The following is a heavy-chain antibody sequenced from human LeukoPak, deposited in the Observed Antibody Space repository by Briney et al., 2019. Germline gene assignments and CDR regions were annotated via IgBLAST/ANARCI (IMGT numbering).Heavy chain of an antibody. CDR2: IYNSGST. J-gene: IGHJ5*02. Sequence: SETLSLTCAVSGGSVNSGSYYWSWIRQTPGKGLEWIAYIYNSGSTNYNPSLKSRVTISVDTSKNQFSLKLSSVTAADTAVYYCASDYGYFEVAFDPWGQGTLVTVSS. V-gene: IGHV4-61*01. D-gene: IGHD4-17*01. CDR3: ASDYGYFEVAFDP. CDR1: GGSVNSGSYY.